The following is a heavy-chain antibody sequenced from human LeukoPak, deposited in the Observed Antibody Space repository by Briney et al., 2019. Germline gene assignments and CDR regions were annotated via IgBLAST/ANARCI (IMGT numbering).Heavy chain of an antibody. CDR2: IYTSGST. D-gene: IGHD2-15*01. CDR3: ARSWGGSFDY. V-gene: IGHV4-61*02. Sequence: SQTLSLTCTVSGGSISSGSYYWSWIRQPAGKGLEWIGRIYTSGSTNYNPSLKSRVTISVDTSKNQFSLKLSSVTAADTAVYYCARSWGGSFDYWGQGTLVTVSS. CDR1: GGSISSGSYY. J-gene: IGHJ4*02.